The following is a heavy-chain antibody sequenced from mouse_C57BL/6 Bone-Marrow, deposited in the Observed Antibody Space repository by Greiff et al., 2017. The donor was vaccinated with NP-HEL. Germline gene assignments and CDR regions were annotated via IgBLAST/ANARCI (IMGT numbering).Heavy chain of an antibody. CDR1: GYTFTDYE. CDR3: TIYDGYYRFAY. Sequence: VQLQQSGAELVRPGASVTLSCKASGYTFTDYEMHWVKQTPVHGLEWIGAIDPETGGTAYNQKFKGKAILTADKSSSTAYMELRSLTSEDSAVYYCTIYDGYYRFAYWGQGTLATVSA. D-gene: IGHD2-3*01. V-gene: IGHV1-15*01. J-gene: IGHJ3*01. CDR2: IDPETGGT.